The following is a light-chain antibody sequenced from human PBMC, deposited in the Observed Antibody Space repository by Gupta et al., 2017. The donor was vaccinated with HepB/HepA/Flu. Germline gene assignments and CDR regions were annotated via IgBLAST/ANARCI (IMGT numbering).Light chain of an antibody. V-gene: IGLV2-14*03. CDR1: ASDFGDCDN. CDR2: DVN. CDR3: SSLTATTNILV. Sequence: SALPPPASVSGSPGQSITNSCTGTASDFGDCDNVAWYRHHTGRPPKLLIYDVNSRNSGVAGRFSGSKSGNTATLTTSGLQAEDEDDYYCSSLTATTNILVFGGGTKVTGL. J-gene: IGLJ2*01.